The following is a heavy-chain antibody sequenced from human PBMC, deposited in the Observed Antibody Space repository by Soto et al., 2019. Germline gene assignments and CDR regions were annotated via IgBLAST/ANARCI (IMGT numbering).Heavy chain of an antibody. D-gene: IGHD3-22*01. J-gene: IGHJ4*02. Sequence: PSETLSLTCTVSGGSISSYYWSWIRQPPGKGLEWIGYIYYSGSTNYNPSLKSRVTISVDTSKNQFSLKLSSVTAADTAVYYCGRGDYYDSSGYYPHFDYWGQGTLVTVSS. V-gene: IGHV4-59*01. CDR1: GGSISSYY. CDR2: IYYSGST. CDR3: GRGDYYDSSGYYPHFDY.